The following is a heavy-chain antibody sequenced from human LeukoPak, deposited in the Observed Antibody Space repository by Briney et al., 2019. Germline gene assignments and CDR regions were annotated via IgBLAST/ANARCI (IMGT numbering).Heavy chain of an antibody. CDR2: INPNSGGT. V-gene: IGHV1-2*02. CDR3: AREATGTTDSDAIDI. J-gene: IGHJ3*02. CDR1: GYTFTGYY. D-gene: IGHD1-1*01. Sequence: ASVKVSCKASGYTFTGYYMHWVRQAPGQGLEWMGWINPNSGGTNYAQKFQGRVTMTRDTSISTAYMELSRLRSDDTAVYYCAREATGTTDSDAIDIWGQGTMVTVSS.